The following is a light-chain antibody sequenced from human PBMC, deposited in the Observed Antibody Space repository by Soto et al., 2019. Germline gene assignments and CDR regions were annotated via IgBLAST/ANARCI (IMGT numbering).Light chain of an antibody. CDR1: QSVNIN. Sequence: EIAMTQSPVTLSASPGERVTLSCRASQSVNINLARYQQRPGQAPRVLIYGASNRASGIPDRFSGSGSGTDFILTLRWLEPDDFALYYCQQYKDWPPLTFGGGTRVEIK. CDR2: GAS. CDR3: QQYKDWPPLT. J-gene: IGKJ4*01. V-gene: IGKV3D-15*01.